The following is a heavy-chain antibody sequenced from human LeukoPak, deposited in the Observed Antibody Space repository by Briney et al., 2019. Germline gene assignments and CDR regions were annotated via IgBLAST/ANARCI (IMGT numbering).Heavy chain of an antibody. D-gene: IGHD3-16*02. J-gene: IGHJ4*02. CDR1: GFTVSSNY. CDR3: ARVSSHWYFDY. Sequence: PGGSLRLSCAASGFTVSSNYMSWARQAPGKGLEWVSVIYSGGSTYYADSVKGRFTISRDNSKNTLYLQMNSLRAEDTAVYYCARVSSHWYFDYWGQGTLVTVSS. CDR2: IYSGGST. V-gene: IGHV3-53*01.